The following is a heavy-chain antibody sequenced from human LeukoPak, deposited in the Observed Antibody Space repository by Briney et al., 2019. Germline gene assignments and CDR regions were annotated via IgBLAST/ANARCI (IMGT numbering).Heavy chain of an antibody. CDR3: AKDYSDSSGYSYYYYYYYMDV. CDR2: ISGSGGST. V-gene: IGHV3-23*01. CDR1: RLTFSSYA. J-gene: IGHJ6*03. Sequence: PGRSLRLSCAASRLTFSSYAMSWVRQAPGKGREWVSAISGSGGSTYHADSVKGRFTISRDNSKNTLYLQMNSLRAEDTAVYYCAKDYSDSSGYSYYYYYYYMDVWGKGTTVTVSS. D-gene: IGHD3-22*01.